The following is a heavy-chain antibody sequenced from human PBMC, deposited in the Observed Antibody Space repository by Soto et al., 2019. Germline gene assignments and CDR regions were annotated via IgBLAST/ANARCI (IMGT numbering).Heavy chain of an antibody. CDR1: GGSISSYY. D-gene: IGHD3-16*01. V-gene: IGHV4-59*01. Sequence: PSETLSLTCTVSGGSISSYYWNWIRQPPGKGLEWIGYFYYSGSTNYNPSLKSRVTISAGTSKNQFSLRLSSVTAADTAVDYCARAPMRDELFFLPNYACDICGRGTMVTVSS. CDR3: ARAPMRDELFFLPNYACDI. CDR2: FYYSGST. J-gene: IGHJ3*02.